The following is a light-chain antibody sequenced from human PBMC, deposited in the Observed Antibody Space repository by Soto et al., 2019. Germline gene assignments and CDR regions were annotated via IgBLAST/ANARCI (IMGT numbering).Light chain of an antibody. CDR1: SSDIGHYDY. CDR2: HVT. CDR3: CSLTTSHTYV. Sequence: QSALTQPASVSGSPGQSITISCTGTSSDIGHYDYVSWYQQHPGTAPKLMIYHVTYRPSGVSNRYSGSKSGNSASLTISGLQADDEADYYCCSLTTSHTYVFGSGTKVTVL. V-gene: IGLV2-14*03. J-gene: IGLJ1*01.